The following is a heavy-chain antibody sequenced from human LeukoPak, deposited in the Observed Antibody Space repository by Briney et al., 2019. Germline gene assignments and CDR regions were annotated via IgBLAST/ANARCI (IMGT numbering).Heavy chain of an antibody. Sequence: SETLSLTCAVSGGSISSSNWWSWVRQPPGKGLEWIGEIYHSGSTNYNPSLKSRVTISVDKSKNQFSLKLSSVTAADTAVYYCAKWGPYDILTGRINWGQGTLVTVSS. CDR3: AKWGPYDILTGRIN. CDR1: GGSISSSNW. V-gene: IGHV4-4*02. J-gene: IGHJ4*02. D-gene: IGHD3-9*01. CDR2: IYHSGST.